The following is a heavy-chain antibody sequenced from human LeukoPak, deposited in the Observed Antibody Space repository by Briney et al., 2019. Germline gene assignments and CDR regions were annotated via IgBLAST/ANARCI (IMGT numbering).Heavy chain of an antibody. V-gene: IGHV3-48*03. J-gene: IGHJ4*02. CDR3: ARDEPVWGY. CDR1: GFTFSSYE. CDR2: IRSGGSTI. D-gene: IGHD3-16*01. Sequence: VGSLRLSCAASGFTFSSYEMNWVRQAPGKGLEWVSYIRSGGSTIYYADSVKGRFTISRDNAKNSLYLQMNSLRAEDTAVYYCARDEPVWGYWGQGTLVTVSS.